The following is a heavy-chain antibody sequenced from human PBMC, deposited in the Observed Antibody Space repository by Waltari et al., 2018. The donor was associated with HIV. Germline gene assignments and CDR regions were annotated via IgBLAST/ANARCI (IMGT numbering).Heavy chain of an antibody. CDR2: VFLSGST. D-gene: IGHD2-21*01. CDR3: ARRYCGRACNDFYYFDL. J-gene: IGHJ2*01. CDR1: GGSISSSNYY. V-gene: IGHV4-61*02. Sequence: QVQLQESGPGLVKSSQTLSLTCTVSGGSISSSNYYWSWIRRPAGKGLEWVGRVFLSGSTNYHPALNSRISMSIDPSKNQFSLNLRSVTAEDTATYFCARRYCGRACNDFYYFDLWGRGTLVTVSS.